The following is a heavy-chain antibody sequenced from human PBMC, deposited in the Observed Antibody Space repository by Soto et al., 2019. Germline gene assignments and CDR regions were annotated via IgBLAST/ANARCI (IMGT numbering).Heavy chain of an antibody. CDR3: ARLGPIVVVPAAISYYYGMXV. J-gene: IGHJ6*02. CDR2: IDPSDSYT. D-gene: IGHD2-2*01. Sequence: GESLKISCKGSGYSFTSYWISWVRQMPGKGLEWMGRIDPSDSYTNYSPSFQGHVTISADKSISTAYLQWSSLKASDTAMYYCARLGPIVVVPAAISYYYGMXVWGQGTMVTVSS. CDR1: GYSFTSYW. V-gene: IGHV5-10-1*01.